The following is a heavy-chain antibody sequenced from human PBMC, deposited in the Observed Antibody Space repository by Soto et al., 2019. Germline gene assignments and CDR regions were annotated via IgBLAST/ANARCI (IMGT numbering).Heavy chain of an antibody. CDR2: ASPDGTST. Sequence: GGSLRLSCAASGFTFSSFWMHWVRQAPGKGLVWVSRASPDGTSTSYADSVKGRFTISRDNAKNTLYMQMNSLRAEDTAVYYCTRHGSGDYFLFDPWGQGTLVTVSS. CDR1: GFTFSSFW. J-gene: IGHJ5*02. CDR3: TRHGSGDYFLFDP. V-gene: IGHV3-74*01. D-gene: IGHD4-17*01.